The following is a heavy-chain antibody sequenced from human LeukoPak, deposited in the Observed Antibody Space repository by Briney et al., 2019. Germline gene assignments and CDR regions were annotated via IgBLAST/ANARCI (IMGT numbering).Heavy chain of an antibody. J-gene: IGHJ4*02. CDR3: ASMTTVTN. D-gene: IGHD4-17*01. CDR2: INHSGST. CDR1: GGSFSGYY. V-gene: IGHV4-34*01. Sequence: PSETLSLTCAVYGGSFSGYYWSWIRQPPGKGLEWIGEINHSGSTNYNPSLKSRVTISVDTSKNQFSLKLSSVTAADTAVYYCASMTTVTNWGQGTLVTVSS.